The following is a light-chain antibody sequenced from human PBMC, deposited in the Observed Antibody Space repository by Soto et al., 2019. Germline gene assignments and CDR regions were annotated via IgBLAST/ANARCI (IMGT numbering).Light chain of an antibody. J-gene: IGKJ1*01. CDR2: RVS. V-gene: IGKV2-30*01. CDR3: TQGSHWQRT. CDR1: KSLVYSDGNTH. Sequence: DVVLTQSPLSLHVHFGQPASISCRSSKSLVYSDGNTHLSWFHQRPGQSPRRLIYRVSSRDSGGADRFSGSRARTDFTLEISRVEAEDGGIYFCTQGSHWQRTFGQGPKVVVK.